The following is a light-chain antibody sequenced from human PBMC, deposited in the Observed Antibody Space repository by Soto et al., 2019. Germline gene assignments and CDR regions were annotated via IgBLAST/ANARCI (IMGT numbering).Light chain of an antibody. J-gene: IGKJ1*01. CDR3: QQYNGT. Sequence: DIPMTQSPSTLSASVGDRVTITCRASQSISNWLAWYQQNPGKAPNLLIYKASNLESGVPSRFSGSGSGTEFTLTISSLQPDDFATYYCQQYNGTFGQGTKVDIK. CDR2: KAS. V-gene: IGKV1-5*03. CDR1: QSISNW.